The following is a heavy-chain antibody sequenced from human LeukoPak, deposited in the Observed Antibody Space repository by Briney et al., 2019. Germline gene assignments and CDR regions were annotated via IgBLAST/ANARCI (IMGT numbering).Heavy chain of an antibody. Sequence: RAGGSLRLSCAASGFTVSSNYINWVRQAPGKGLEWVSLIFGSTSEDYADSVKGRFTISRDTSMNTVYLQMNSLRAEDTAVYYCAKDRQSWTSYGNGGDYWGQGTLVTVSS. J-gene: IGHJ4*02. CDR3: AKDRQSWTSYGNGGDY. D-gene: IGHD2-2*01. V-gene: IGHV3-66*01. CDR1: GFTVSSNY. CDR2: IFGSTSE.